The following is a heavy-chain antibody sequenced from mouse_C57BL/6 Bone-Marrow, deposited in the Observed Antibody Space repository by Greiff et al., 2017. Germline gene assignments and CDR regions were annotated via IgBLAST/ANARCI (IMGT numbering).Heavy chain of an antibody. CDR2: LNPNYGTT. D-gene: IGHD1-1*01. Sequence: EVQLQQSGPELVKPGASVKISCKASGYSFTDYNMNWVKQSNGKSLEWIGVLNPNYGTTSYNQKFKGKASLTVDQSSSTAYMQLNSLTSEDSAVYYCARWYGSSYVWFAYWGQVTLVTVSA. J-gene: IGHJ3*01. CDR3: ARWYGSSYVWFAY. V-gene: IGHV1-39*01. CDR1: GYSFTDYN.